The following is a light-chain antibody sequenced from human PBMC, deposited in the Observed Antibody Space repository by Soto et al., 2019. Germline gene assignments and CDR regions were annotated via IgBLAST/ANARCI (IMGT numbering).Light chain of an antibody. V-gene: IGKV3-11*01. CDR2: DAS. J-gene: IGKJ3*01. CDR3: QQRSNWPSGFT. CDR1: QSVSSY. Sequence: EIVLTQSPATLSLSPGERATLSCRASQSVSSYLAWYQQKPGQAPRLLIYDASNRATGIPARFSGSGSGTDFTLTISSLEAEDFAVYYCQQRSNWPSGFTFGPGTKVDIK.